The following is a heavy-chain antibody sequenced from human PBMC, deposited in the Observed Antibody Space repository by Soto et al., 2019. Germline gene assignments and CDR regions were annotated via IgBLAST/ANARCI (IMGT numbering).Heavy chain of an antibody. J-gene: IGHJ4*02. D-gene: IGHD6-19*01. V-gene: IGHV3-11*06. Sequence: PGGSLRLSCAASGFTFSGYYMSWIRQAPGKGLEWVSYISRKSTFTDYADSVKGRFAISRDDAKNSLYLQMNSLRAADMAVYYCARSSTDGHNSYDYWGQGTLVTVS. CDR1: GFTFSGYY. CDR2: ISRKSTFT. CDR3: ARSSTDGHNSYDY.